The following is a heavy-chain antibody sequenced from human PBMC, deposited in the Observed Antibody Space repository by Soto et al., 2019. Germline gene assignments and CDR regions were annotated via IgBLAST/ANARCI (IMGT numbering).Heavy chain of an antibody. CDR1: GYAFTEYY. CDR2: INPKSGGP. J-gene: IGHJ4*02. V-gene: IGHV1-2*02. D-gene: IGHD2-15*01. Sequence: ASVKGSCKSSGYAFTEYYMHWVRQARRKGFEWVGGINPKSGGPKYVPKFQGRVTVTRDTSTSTAYMELNRLTSDDTAVYYCASEDCRNTNCLKGFDYWGQGTLVTVSS. CDR3: ASEDCRNTNCLKGFDY.